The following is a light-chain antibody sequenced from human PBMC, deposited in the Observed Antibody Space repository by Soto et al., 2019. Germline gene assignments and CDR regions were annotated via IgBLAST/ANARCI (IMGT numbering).Light chain of an antibody. J-gene: IGKJ4*01. CDR1: QDIRFW. CDR3: QQGHSFPLT. V-gene: IGKV1D-12*01. Sequence: DIQMTQSPSSVSASVGDRVTITCRASQDIRFWLAWYQQKPGKAPKPLIYGAPSLQTGVPSRFSGSGSGTDFTLTIINLQPEDFATYYCQQGHSFPLTFGGGTKVDIK. CDR2: GAP.